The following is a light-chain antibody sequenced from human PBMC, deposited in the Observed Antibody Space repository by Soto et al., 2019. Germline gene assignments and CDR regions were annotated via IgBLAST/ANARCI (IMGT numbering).Light chain of an antibody. Sequence: EIVLTQSPGTLSLSPGERATLSCRASQSVSNFYLAWYQQKPGQAPRLLIYGASDRATGIPDRFSGSGSGTDFTLTISRLEPEDFAVYYCQQYVNSQITFGQGTRLEIK. CDR2: GAS. V-gene: IGKV3-20*01. CDR3: QQYVNSQIT. CDR1: QSVSNFY. J-gene: IGKJ5*01.